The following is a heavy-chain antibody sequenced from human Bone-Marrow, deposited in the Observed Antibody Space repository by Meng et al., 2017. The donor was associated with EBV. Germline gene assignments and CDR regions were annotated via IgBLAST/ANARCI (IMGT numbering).Heavy chain of an antibody. J-gene: IGHJ5*02. D-gene: IGHD1-26*01. V-gene: IGHV4-34*01. CDR1: GGSVIGYY. Sequence: HVRLQQWCAGLLKPSGTLSLTCAVYGGSVIGYYWSWSRQPPGKGLEWIGEINHSGSTNSNPSLKSRVTISVDTSKNQFSLKLSSVTAADTAVYYCARVVWSIVGATQWFDPWGQGTLVTVSS. CDR2: INHSGST. CDR3: ARVVWSIVGATQWFDP.